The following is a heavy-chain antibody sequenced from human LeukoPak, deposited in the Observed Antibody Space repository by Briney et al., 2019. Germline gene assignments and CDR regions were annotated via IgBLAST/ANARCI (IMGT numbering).Heavy chain of an antibody. CDR1: GGSFSGYY. Sequence: SETLSLTCAVYGGSFSGYYWSWIRQPPGKRLEWIGEINHSGSTNYNPSLKSRVTISVDTSKNQFSLKLSSVTAADTAVYYCARGYCSSTSCYVDYWGQGTLVTVSS. V-gene: IGHV4-34*01. J-gene: IGHJ4*02. D-gene: IGHD2-2*01. CDR3: ARGYCSSTSCYVDY. CDR2: INHSGST.